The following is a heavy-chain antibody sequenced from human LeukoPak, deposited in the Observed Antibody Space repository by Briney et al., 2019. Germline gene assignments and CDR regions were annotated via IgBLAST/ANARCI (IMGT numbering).Heavy chain of an antibody. V-gene: IGHV3-73*01. CDR1: GFIFSGSD. D-gene: IGHD6-19*01. J-gene: IGHJ4*02. Sequence: GGSLKLSCAASGFIFSGSDMHWVRQASGKGLEWVGRVTAKPHNYETTYGASVKGRFTISRDDSANTAYLQMNSLKTEDTAVYYCTTYRSGHYWGQGTLVTVSS. CDR3: TTYRSGHY. CDR2: VTAKPHNYET.